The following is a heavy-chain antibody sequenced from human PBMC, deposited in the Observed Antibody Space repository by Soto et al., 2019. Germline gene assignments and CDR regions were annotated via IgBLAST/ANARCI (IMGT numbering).Heavy chain of an antibody. J-gene: IGHJ6*02. D-gene: IGHD3-3*01. CDR3: ERAHTIFGVTHYYYYYGMDV. Sequence: PSETLSLTCTVSGGSISSYYWSLMRQPPGKGLEWIGYIYYSGSTNYNPSLKSRVTISVDTSKNQFSLKLSSVTAAETAVYYCERAHTIFGVTHYYYYYGMDVWGQGTRVTVSS. V-gene: IGHV4-59*01. CDR2: IYYSGST. CDR1: GGSISSYY.